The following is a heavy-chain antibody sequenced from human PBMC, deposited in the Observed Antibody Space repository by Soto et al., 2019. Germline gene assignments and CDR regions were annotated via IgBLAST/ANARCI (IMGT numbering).Heavy chain of an antibody. Sequence: GSLRLSCAASGFTFSSYSMNWVRQAPGKGLEWVSYISSSSSTIYYADSVKGRFTISRDNAKNSLYLQMNSLRDEDTAVYYCARGYDSSGYYWRIDAFDIWGQGTMVTVSS. CDR3: ARGYDSSGYYWRIDAFDI. CDR1: GFTFSSYS. D-gene: IGHD3-22*01. CDR2: ISSSSSTI. V-gene: IGHV3-48*02. J-gene: IGHJ3*02.